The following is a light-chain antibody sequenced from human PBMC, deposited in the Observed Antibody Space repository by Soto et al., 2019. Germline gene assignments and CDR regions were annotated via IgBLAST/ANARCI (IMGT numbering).Light chain of an antibody. CDR3: SAWDDSLSGPV. CDR1: SSNIGGNT. V-gene: IGLV1-44*01. Sequence: QSVLTQPPSASGTPGLRVTISCSGSSSNIGGNTVNWYQLLPGTAPKLLIHSDNRRPAGVPGRFSGSRSGTSASLAISGLQSEDEADYYCSAWDDSLSGPVLGGGTKVTVL. J-gene: IGLJ3*02. CDR2: SDN.